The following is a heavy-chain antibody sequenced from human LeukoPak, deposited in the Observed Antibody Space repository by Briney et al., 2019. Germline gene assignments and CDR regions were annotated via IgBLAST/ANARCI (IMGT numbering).Heavy chain of an antibody. CDR2: IHYSGST. CDR1: GGSISGYY. D-gene: IGHD2-8*01. Sequence: SETLSLTCTVSGGSISGYYWSWIRQPPGKGLELIGYIHYSGSTNYNSSLKSRVTISADTTKNQFSLKLSSVTAADTAVYYCARQAHCTSDLCYPFDYWGQGTLVTVSS. J-gene: IGHJ4*02. CDR3: ARQAHCTSDLCYPFDY. V-gene: IGHV4-59*08.